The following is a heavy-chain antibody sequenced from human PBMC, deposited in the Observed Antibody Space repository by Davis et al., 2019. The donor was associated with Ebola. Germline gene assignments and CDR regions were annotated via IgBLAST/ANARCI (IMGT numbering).Heavy chain of an antibody. CDR2: IRYDGSNK. J-gene: IGHJ4*02. CDR3: AKGQIDY. CDR1: GFTFSSYG. Sequence: GESLKISCAASGFTFSSYGMHWVRQAPGTGLEWVAFIRYDGSNKYYADSVKGRFTISRDNSKNTLYLQMNSLRAEDTAVYYCAKGQIDYWGQGTLVTVSS. V-gene: IGHV3-30*02.